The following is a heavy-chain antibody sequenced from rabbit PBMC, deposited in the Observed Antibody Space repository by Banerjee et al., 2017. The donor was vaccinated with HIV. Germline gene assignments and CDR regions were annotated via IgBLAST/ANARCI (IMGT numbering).Heavy chain of an antibody. CDR2: IYLGKGET. J-gene: IGHJ6*01. CDR1: GFDFSSYW. V-gene: IGHV1S7*01. CDR3: AREGF. Sequence: QLKESGGGLVTPGGTLTLSCKASGFDFSSYWMYWVRQARGKGLEWIGAIYLGKGETYYASWVNGRFIISRDNAQNTVDLQMNSLTAADSATYFCAREGFWGQGTLVTVS.